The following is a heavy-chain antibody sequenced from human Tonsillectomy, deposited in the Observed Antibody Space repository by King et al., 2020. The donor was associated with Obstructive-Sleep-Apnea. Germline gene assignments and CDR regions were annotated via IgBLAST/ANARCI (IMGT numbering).Heavy chain of an antibody. J-gene: IGHJ3*02. Sequence: VQLVESGGGLVQPGGSLRLSCAASGFTFSSYAMSWVRQAPGKGLEWVSAISGSGGSTYYADSVKGRFTISRDNSKNTLYLQMNSLRAEDTAVYYCAKALRDYGDYADAFDIWGQGTMVTVSS. CDR1: GFTFSSYA. D-gene: IGHD4-17*01. V-gene: IGHV3-23*04. CDR3: AKALRDYGDYADAFDI. CDR2: ISGSGGST.